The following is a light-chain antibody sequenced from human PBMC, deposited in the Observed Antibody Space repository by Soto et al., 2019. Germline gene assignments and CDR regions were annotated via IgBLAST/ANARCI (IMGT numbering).Light chain of an antibody. CDR3: QQYGRSPRT. J-gene: IGKJ1*01. V-gene: IGKV3-20*01. CDR1: QIVDGNS. Sequence: EIVLTQSPGTLSLSPGERATLSCRASQIVDGNSLTWYQQKPGQAPRVLFYAASNRATGIPDRFSGSGSGTDFTLTTSRLGPEDFAVYYCQQYGRSPRTFGQGTKVEMK. CDR2: AAS.